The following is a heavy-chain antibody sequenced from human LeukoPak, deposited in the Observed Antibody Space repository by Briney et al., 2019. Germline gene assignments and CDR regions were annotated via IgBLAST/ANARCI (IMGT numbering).Heavy chain of an antibody. CDR1: GFTFSSYG. CDR2: ISGSGGST. V-gene: IGHV3-23*01. CDR3: ASQFPNMYSSDYNWFDP. Sequence: PGGSLRLSCAASGFTFSSYGMSWVRQAPGKGLDWVSAISGSGGSTYYTDSVKGRFTISRDNSKNTLYLQMNSLRAEDTAVYYCASQFPNMYSSDYNWFDPWGQGTLVTVSS. J-gene: IGHJ5*02. D-gene: IGHD6-25*01.